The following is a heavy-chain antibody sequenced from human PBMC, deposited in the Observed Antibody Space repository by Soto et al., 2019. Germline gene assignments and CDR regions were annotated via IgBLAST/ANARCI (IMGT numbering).Heavy chain of an antibody. Sequence: QVQLVESGGGVVQPGRSLRLSCAASGFTFSSYAMHWVRQAPGKGLEWVAVISYDGSNKYYADSVKGRFTISRDNSKNTLYLQMNSLRAEDTAVYYCAREPAPSYSKGRGYYGMDVWGQGTTVTVSS. CDR1: GFTFSSYA. V-gene: IGHV3-30-3*01. D-gene: IGHD4-4*01. J-gene: IGHJ6*02. CDR3: AREPAPSYSKGRGYYGMDV. CDR2: ISYDGSNK.